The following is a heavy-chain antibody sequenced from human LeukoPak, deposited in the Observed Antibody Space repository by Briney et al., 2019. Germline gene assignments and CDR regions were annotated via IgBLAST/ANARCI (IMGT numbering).Heavy chain of an antibody. CDR3: AARNPFDY. CDR1: GFTVSSNY. CDR2: IYTGGST. D-gene: IGHD4-4*01. Sequence: GSLRLPCAASGFTVSSNYMSWVRQAPGKGLEWVSVIYTGGSTYYADSVKGRFTISRDNSENTVYLQMNSLRAEDTAVYYCAARNPFDYWGQGTLVTVSS. V-gene: IGHV3-53*01. J-gene: IGHJ4*02.